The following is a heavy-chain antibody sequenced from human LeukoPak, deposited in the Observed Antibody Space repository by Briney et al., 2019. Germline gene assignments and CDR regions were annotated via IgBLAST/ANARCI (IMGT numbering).Heavy chain of an antibody. V-gene: IGHV3-48*04. CDR3: AKGGIYRGYYYYYMDV. J-gene: IGHJ6*03. CDR1: GFTFSSYS. CDR2: ISSSSSTI. D-gene: IGHD6-13*01. Sequence: GGSLRLSCAASGFTFSSYSMNWVRQAPGKGLEWLSYISSSSSTIYYADSVKGRFTISRDNAKNSLYLQMNSLRGEDTALYYCAKGGIYRGYYYYYMDVWGKGTTVTISS.